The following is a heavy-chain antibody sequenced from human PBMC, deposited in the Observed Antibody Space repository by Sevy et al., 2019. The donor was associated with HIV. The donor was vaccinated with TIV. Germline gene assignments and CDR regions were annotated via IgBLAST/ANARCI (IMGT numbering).Heavy chain of an antibody. Sequence: GGSLRLSCAASGFTFSSYAMHWVRQAPGKGLEWVAVISYDGSNKYYADSVKGRFTISRDNSKNTLYLQMNSLRTEDTAVYYCARDRGSMKNVFFDYWGQGTLVTVSS. D-gene: IGHD3-10*01. CDR1: GFTFSSYA. J-gene: IGHJ4*02. V-gene: IGHV3-30-3*01. CDR3: ARDRGSMKNVFFDY. CDR2: ISYDGSNK.